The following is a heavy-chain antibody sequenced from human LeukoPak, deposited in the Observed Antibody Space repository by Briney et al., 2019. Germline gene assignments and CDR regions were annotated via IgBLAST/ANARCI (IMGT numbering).Heavy chain of an antibody. CDR1: GGSISSGGYS. Sequence: SQTLPLTCAVSGGSISSGGYSWSWIRQPPGKGLEWIGYIYHSGSTYYDPSLKSRVTISVDRSKNQFSLKLSSVTAADTAVYYCASGPPDYYGMDVWGQGTTVTVSS. CDR3: ASGPPDYYGMDV. CDR2: IYHSGST. J-gene: IGHJ6*02. V-gene: IGHV4-30-2*01.